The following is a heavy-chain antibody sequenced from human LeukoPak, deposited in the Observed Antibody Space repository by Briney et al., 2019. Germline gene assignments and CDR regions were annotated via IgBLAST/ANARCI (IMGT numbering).Heavy chain of an antibody. CDR2: ISWNSGSI. CDR3: ARERDFWSAIFDY. V-gene: IGHV3-9*01. Sequence: GGSLRLSCAASGFTFDDYAMHWVRQAPGKGLEWVSGISWNSGSIGYADSVKGRFTISRDNSKNTLYLQMNSLRAEDTAVYYCARERDFWSAIFDYWGQGTLVTVSS. D-gene: IGHD3-3*01. J-gene: IGHJ4*02. CDR1: GFTFDDYA.